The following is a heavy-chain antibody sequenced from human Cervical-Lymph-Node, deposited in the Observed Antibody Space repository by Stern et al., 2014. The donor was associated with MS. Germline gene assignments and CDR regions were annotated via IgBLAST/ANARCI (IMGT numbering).Heavy chain of an antibody. D-gene: IGHD6-6*01. J-gene: IGHJ4*02. CDR1: GFSISSGYY. CDR2: IHHSGTT. CDR3: VRDQGASSFDY. Sequence: VQLVESGPGLVKPSETLSLTCSVSGFSISSGYYWGWIRQPPGKGLEWIGTIHHSGTTFYNPSLKSRVTISIDTSKNQISLKLSLVTAADTATFYCVRDQGASSFDYWGQGTLVTVSS. V-gene: IGHV4-38-2*02.